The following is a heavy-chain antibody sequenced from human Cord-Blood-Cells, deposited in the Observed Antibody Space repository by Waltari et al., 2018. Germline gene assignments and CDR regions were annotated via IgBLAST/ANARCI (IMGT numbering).Heavy chain of an antibody. CDR3: ARGPYGSGSYAFDI. D-gene: IGHD3-10*01. Sequence: QVQLVQSGAEVHMPGASVKVCCTASGYAITSYDINWVRQSTGKGLEWMGWMNPNSGNTGYAQKFQGRVTMTRNTSISTAYMELSSLRSEDTAVYYCARGPYGSGSYAFDIWGQGTMVTVSS. V-gene: IGHV1-8*01. CDR1: GYAITSYD. J-gene: IGHJ3*02. CDR2: MNPNSGNT.